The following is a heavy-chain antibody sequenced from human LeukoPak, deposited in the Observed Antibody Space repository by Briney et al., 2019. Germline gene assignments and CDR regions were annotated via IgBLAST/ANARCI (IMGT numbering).Heavy chain of an antibody. D-gene: IGHD2-2*01. CDR1: GFNVSSNY. CDR3: AKDSERGRTSLRGYYYGMDV. CDR2: ISGSGGST. J-gene: IGHJ6*02. V-gene: IGHV3-23*01. Sequence: GGSLRLSCAASGFNVSSNYMSWVRQAPGKGLEWVSAISGSGGSTYYADSVKGRFTISRDNSKNTLYLQMNSLRAEDTAVYYCAKDSERGRTSLRGYYYGMDVWGQGTTVTVSS.